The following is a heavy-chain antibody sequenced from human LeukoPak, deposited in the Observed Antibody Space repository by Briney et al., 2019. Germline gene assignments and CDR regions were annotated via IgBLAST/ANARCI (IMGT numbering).Heavy chain of an antibody. CDR1: GYNFPIYW. J-gene: IGHJ6*03. V-gene: IGHV5-51*01. CDR2: IYPDDSNT. CDR3: ARQGAAGKYYYYMDV. D-gene: IGHD6-13*01. Sequence: GESLKISCQGSGYNFPIYWIGWVRQVPGQGLEWMGIIYPDDSNTIYGPSFQGQVTISADKSINTAYLEWSSLKASDTAIYYCARQGAAGKYYYYMDVWGKGTTVTVSS.